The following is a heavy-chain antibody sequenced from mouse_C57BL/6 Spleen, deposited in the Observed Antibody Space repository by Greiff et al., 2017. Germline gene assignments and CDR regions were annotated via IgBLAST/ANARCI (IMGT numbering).Heavy chain of an antibody. CDR1: GYTFTSYS. Sequence: VQLVQPGAELVKPGVSVKLSCKASGYTFTSYSMHWVKQRPGRGLAWIGRINPNYGGTKYNEKFKGKATLTVDKSSSTAYMQLSRLTSEDSAVYYCARDWDGYFDVWGTGTTVTVSS. V-gene: IGHV1-62-3*01. CDR3: ARDWDGYFDV. J-gene: IGHJ1*03. D-gene: IGHD4-1*01. CDR2: INPNYGGT.